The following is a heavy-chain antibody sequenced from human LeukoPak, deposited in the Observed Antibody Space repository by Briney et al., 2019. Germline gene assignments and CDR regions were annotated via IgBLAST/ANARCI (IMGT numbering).Heavy chain of an antibody. CDR3: IRGGVDQIYDV. CDR1: GFTFSSYS. J-gene: IGHJ3*01. D-gene: IGHD1-26*01. CDR2: ISSSSSTI. Sequence: PGGSLRLSCAASGFTFSSYSMNWVRQAPGKGLEWVSYISSSSSTIYYADSVKGRFTISRDNAKNSLYLQMNSLRAEDTAVYYCIRGGVDQIYDVWGQGTMVTISS. V-gene: IGHV3-48*01.